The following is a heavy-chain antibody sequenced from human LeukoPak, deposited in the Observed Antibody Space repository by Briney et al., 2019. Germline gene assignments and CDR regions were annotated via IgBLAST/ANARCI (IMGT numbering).Heavy chain of an antibody. CDR1: GGSFSGYY. CDR3: ARPSYYDILTGPFDY. Sequence: SETLSLTCAVYGGSFSGYYWSWIRQPPGKGLEWIGSIYYSGSTYYNPSLKSRVTISVDTSKNEFSLKLSSVTAADTAVYYCARPSYYDILTGPFDYWGQGTLVTVSS. J-gene: IGHJ4*02. V-gene: IGHV4-34*01. D-gene: IGHD3-9*01. CDR2: IYYSGST.